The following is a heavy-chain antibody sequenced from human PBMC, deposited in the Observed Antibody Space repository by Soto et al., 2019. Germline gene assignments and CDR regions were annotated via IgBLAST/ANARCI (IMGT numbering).Heavy chain of an antibody. CDR1: GFTFSNAW. CDR3: TTYRVMAGTGTTRYYYGMDV. D-gene: IGHD6-19*01. CDR2: IKSKTDGGTT. V-gene: IGHV3-15*01. Sequence: GGSLRLSCAAPGFTFSNAWMSWVRQAPGKGLEWVGRIKSKTDGGTTDYAAPVKGRFTISRDDSKNTLYLQMNSLKTEDTAVYYCTTYRVMAGTGTTRYYYGMDVWGQGTTVTVSS. J-gene: IGHJ6*02.